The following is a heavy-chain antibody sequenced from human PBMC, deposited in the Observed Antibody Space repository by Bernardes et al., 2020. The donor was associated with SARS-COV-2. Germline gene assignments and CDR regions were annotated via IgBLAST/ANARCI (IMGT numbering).Heavy chain of an antibody. CDR3: ARDLSHLLRRGFDL. CDR1: GRSIGGYY. Sequence: SAPLSPSCTVSGRSIGGYYWAWLRPPPGKGLEWIGYIYYSGSTNYNPSLKSRVAISVDKSQNQFSLNLSSVTPADTAVYYCARDLSHLLRRGFDLWGRGTLVTVSS. CDR2: IYYSGST. D-gene: IGHD2-15*01. V-gene: IGHV4-59*01. J-gene: IGHJ2*01.